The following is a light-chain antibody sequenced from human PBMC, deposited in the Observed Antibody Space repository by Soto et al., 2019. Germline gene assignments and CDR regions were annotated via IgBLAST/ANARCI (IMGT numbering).Light chain of an antibody. Sequence: QSALTQPASVSGSPGQSIAISCTGTSSDIGGYNYVSWYQQHPGKAPKLLVYDVTERPSGVSDRFSGSKSGNTASLTISGLQAEDEADYYCSSYGSSSSAVLFGGGTKLTVL. V-gene: IGLV2-14*01. CDR2: DVT. CDR3: SSYGSSSSAVL. J-gene: IGLJ3*02. CDR1: SSDIGGYNY.